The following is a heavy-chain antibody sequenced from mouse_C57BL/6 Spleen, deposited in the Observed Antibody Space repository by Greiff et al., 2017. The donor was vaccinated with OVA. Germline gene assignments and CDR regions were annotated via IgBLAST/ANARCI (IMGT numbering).Heavy chain of an antibody. D-gene: IGHD1-1*01. Sequence: EVKLMESGGGLVKPGGSLKLSCAASGFTFSDYGMHWVRQAPEKGLEWVAYISSGSSTISYADTVKGRFTISRDNAKNTLFLQMTSLRSEDTAMYYCARGDYGSSCDYWGQGTTLTVSS. CDR3: ARGDYGSSCDY. CDR2: ISSGSSTI. CDR1: GFTFSDYG. J-gene: IGHJ2*01. V-gene: IGHV5-17*01.